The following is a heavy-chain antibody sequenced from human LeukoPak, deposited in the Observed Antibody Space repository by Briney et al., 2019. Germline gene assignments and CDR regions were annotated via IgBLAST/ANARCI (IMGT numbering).Heavy chain of an antibody. V-gene: IGHV3-23*01. CDR1: GFTFSSYA. J-gene: IGHJ4*02. Sequence: GGSLRLSCAASGFTFSSYAMSWVRQAPGKGLEWVSAISGSGGSTYYADSVKGRFTISRDNSKNTLYLQMNSLRAEDTAVYYCAKDHAYYGSGSYCKDWGQGTLVTVSS. D-gene: IGHD3-10*01. CDR2: ISGSGGST. CDR3: AKDHAYYGSGSYCKD.